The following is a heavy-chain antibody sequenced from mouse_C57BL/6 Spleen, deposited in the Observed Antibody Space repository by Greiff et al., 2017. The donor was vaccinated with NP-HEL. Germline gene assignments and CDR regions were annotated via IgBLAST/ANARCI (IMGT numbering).Heavy chain of an antibody. CDR3: AREGGSTMITAGYFDY. J-gene: IGHJ2*01. CDR1: GYAFSSSW. Sequence: QVQLQQSGPELVKPGASVKISCKASGYAFSSSWMNWVKQRPGKGLEWIGRIYPGDGDTNYNGKFKGKATLTADKSSSTAYMQLSSLTSEDSAVYFCAREGGSTMITAGYFDYWGQGTTLTVSS. V-gene: IGHV1-82*01. CDR2: IYPGDGDT. D-gene: IGHD2-4*01.